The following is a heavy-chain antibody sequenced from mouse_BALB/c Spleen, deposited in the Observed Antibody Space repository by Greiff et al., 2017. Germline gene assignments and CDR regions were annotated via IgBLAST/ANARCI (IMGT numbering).Heavy chain of an antibody. CDR3: ARPDGYYAMDY. J-gene: IGHJ4*01. CDR2: ILPGSGST. CDR1: GYTFSSYW. Sequence: VQLQQSGAELMKPGASVKISCKATGYTFSSYWIEWVKQRPGHGLEWIGEILPGSGSTNYNEKFKGKATFTADTSSNTAYMQLSSLTSEDSAVYYCARPDGYYAMDYWGQGTSVTVSS. D-gene: IGHD2-3*01. V-gene: IGHV1-9*01.